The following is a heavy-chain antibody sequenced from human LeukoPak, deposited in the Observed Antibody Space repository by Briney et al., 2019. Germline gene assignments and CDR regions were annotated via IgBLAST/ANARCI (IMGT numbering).Heavy chain of an antibody. V-gene: IGHV3-23*01. J-gene: IGHJ6*03. CDR3: AGIVVPAATIEDMDYYYMDV. Sequence: GGSLRLSCAASGFTFSSYAMSWVRQAPGKGLEWVSAISGSGGSTYYADSVKGRFTISRDNSKNTLYLQMNSLRAEDTAVYYCAGIVVPAATIEDMDYYYMDVWGKGTTVTVSS. CDR2: ISGSGGST. CDR1: GFTFSSYA. D-gene: IGHD2-2*01.